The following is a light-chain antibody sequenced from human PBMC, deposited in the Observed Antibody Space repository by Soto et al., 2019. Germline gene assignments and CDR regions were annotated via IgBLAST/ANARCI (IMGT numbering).Light chain of an antibody. J-gene: IGKJ2*01. CDR2: DAS. Sequence: DIQMTQSPSSLSASVGDRVTITCQASQDISNNLNWYQQKPGKAPKLLIFDASNLETGFPSRFSGSGSGTDFTFTITSLQPEDIATYYCQQYDNVPYTFGQGTKLEIK. V-gene: IGKV1-33*01. CDR3: QQYDNVPYT. CDR1: QDISNN.